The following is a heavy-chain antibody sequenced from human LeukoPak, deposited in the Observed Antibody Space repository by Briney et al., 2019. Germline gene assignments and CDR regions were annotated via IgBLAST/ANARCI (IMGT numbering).Heavy chain of an antibody. CDR3: ARDRDYDSSGYYYNDY. V-gene: IGHV3-66*02. D-gene: IGHD3-22*01. J-gene: IGHJ4*02. CDR1: GFTVSSNY. CDR2: IYSGGST. Sequence: GGFLRLSCAASGFTVSSNYMSWVRQAPGKGLEWVSVIYSGGSTYYADSVKGRFTISRDNSKNTLYLQMNSLRAGDTAVYYCARDRDYDSSGYYYNDYWGQGTLVTVSS.